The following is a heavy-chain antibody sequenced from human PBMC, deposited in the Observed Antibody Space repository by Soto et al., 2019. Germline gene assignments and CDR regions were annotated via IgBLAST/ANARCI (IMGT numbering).Heavy chain of an antibody. D-gene: IGHD1-7*01. CDR1: GFTFSSYW. Sequence: PGGSLRLSCAASGFTFSSYWMSWVRQAPGKGLEWVANIKQDGSEKYYVDTVKGRFTNSRDNAKNSLYLQMNSLRAEDTAVYYCARGDLTLRNCWFDPWGQGTLVTVSS. CDR2: IKQDGSEK. J-gene: IGHJ5*02. CDR3: ARGDLTLRNCWFDP. V-gene: IGHV3-7*01.